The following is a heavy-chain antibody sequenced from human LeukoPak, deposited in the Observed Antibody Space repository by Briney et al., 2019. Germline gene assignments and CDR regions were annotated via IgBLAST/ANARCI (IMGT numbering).Heavy chain of an antibody. J-gene: IGHJ4*02. CDR1: GGSISSNY. CDR2: IYYSGNT. Sequence: SETLSLTCTVSGGSISSNYWNWIRQPPGKGLEWIGYIYYSGNTNYNPSLKSRVTISVDTSKNQFSLKLSSVTAADTALYYCARDPYGPSGSFDYWGQGTLVTVSS. CDR3: ARDPYGPSGSFDY. D-gene: IGHD3-10*01. V-gene: IGHV4-59*01.